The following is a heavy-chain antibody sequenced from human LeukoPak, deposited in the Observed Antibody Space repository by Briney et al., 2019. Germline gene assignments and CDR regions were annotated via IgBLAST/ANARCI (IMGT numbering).Heavy chain of an antibody. V-gene: IGHV4-34*01. CDR1: GGSLSSGGYY. Sequence: PSETLSLTRTVSGGSLSSGGYYWRWVRQPPGKGLEWIGEINHSGSTNYNPSLKSRVTISVDTSKNQFSLKLSSVTAADTAVYYCARAARLAFDIWGQGTMVTVSS. CDR3: ARAARLAFDI. CDR2: INHSGST. J-gene: IGHJ3*02. D-gene: IGHD2-21*02.